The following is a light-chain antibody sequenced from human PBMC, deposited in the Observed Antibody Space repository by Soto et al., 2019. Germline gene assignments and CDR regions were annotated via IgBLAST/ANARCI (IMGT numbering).Light chain of an antibody. Sequence: QSALTQPPSASGSPGQSVTISCTGTSSDVGGYNYVSWYQQHPGKVPKLMIYEVSKRPSGVPDRFSGSKSGNTASLTVSGLQAEDEADYYCSSYAGSNTSYVFGTGTKPPS. J-gene: IGLJ1*01. V-gene: IGLV2-8*01. CDR1: SSDVGGYNY. CDR2: EVS. CDR3: SSYAGSNTSYV.